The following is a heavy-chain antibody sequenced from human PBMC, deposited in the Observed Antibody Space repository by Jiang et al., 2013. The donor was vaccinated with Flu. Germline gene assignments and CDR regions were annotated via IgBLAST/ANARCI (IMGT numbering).Heavy chain of an antibody. Sequence: RLSCAASGFTFDDYTMHWVRQAPGKGLEWVSLISWDGGSTYYADSVKGRFTISRDNSKNSLYLQMNSLRTEDTALYYCAKDIGPAGEAAAPYGMDVWGQGTTVTVSS. CDR3: AKDIGPAGEAAAPYGMDV. CDR1: GFTFDDYT. J-gene: IGHJ6*02. V-gene: IGHV3-43*01. CDR2: ISWDGGST. D-gene: IGHD6-13*01.